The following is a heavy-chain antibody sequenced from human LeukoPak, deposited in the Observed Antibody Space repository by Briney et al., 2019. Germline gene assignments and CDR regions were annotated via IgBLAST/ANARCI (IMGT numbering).Heavy chain of an antibody. CDR2: IYTVDSDT. CDR1: GYSFTNYW. J-gene: IGHJ4*01. CDR3: ARGGSGWYFDY. Sequence: LGESLKISCKGSGYSFTNYWIGWVRQKAGQGREYMGSIYTVDSDTRYSPSCQGQVTISVDKSINTAYRQWTTLKASDPAMYYGARGGSGWYFDYWGHGSLVTVSS. V-gene: IGHV5-51*01. D-gene: IGHD6-19*01.